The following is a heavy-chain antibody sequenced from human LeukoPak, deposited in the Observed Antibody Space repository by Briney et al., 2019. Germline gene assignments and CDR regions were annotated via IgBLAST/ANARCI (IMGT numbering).Heavy chain of an antibody. D-gene: IGHD3-10*01. CDR3: ARDIPTMLPTNWFDP. Sequence: SETLSLTCTVSGGSISSYYWSWIRQPPGKGLEWIGYIYYSGSTNYNPSLKSRVTMSVDTSKNQFSLKLSSVTAADTAVYYCARDIPTMLPTNWFDPWGQGTLVTVSS. J-gene: IGHJ5*02. CDR1: GGSISSYY. V-gene: IGHV4-59*12. CDR2: IYYSGST.